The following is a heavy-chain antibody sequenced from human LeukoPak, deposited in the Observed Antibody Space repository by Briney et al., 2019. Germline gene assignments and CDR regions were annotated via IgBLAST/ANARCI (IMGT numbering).Heavy chain of an antibody. D-gene: IGHD4-17*01. CDR3: ARAISDYDASDI. CDR1: GFTISSYS. J-gene: IGHJ3*02. CDR2: ISSSSNFI. V-gene: IGHV3-21*01. Sequence: GGSLRLSCAASGFTISSYSMNWDRPAPGNGLEWVSSISSSSNFIYYADSVKGRFTISRDNAKNSLYLQMNSLRAEDTAVYYCARAISDYDASDIWGQGTMVTVSS.